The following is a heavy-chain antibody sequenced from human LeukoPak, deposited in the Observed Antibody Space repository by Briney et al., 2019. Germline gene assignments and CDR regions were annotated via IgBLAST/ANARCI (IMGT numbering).Heavy chain of an antibody. V-gene: IGHV3-30*18. CDR1: GFTFSSYG. D-gene: IGHD1-26*01. CDR2: IWYGGSNK. J-gene: IGHJ4*02. Sequence: PGRSLRLSCAASGFTFSSYGMHWVRQAPGKGLEWVAVIWYGGSNKYYADSVKGRFTISRDNSKNTLYLQMNSLRAEDAAVYYCAKASTGSYYGDFDYWGQGTLVTVSS. CDR3: AKASTGSYYGDFDY.